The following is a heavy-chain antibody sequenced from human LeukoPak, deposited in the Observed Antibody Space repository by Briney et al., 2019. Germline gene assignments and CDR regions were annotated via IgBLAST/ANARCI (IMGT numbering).Heavy chain of an antibody. CDR3: TRNSGYDKNHDY. CDR1: GFTFGDYA. D-gene: IGHD5-12*01. Sequence: GGSLRLSCTASGFTFGDYAMSWVRLAPGKGLEWVGFIRSKAYGGTTEYAASVKGRFTISRDDSKSIAYLQMNSLKTEDTAVYYCTRNSGYDKNHDYWGQGTLVTVSS. V-gene: IGHV3-49*04. CDR2: IRSKAYGGTT. J-gene: IGHJ4*02.